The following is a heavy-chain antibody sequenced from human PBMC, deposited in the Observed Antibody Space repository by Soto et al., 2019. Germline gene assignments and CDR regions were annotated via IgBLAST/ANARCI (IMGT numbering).Heavy chain of an antibody. Sequence: GGSLRLSCAASGFTFSSYSMNWVRQAPGKGLEWVSSISSSSSYIYYADSVKGRFTISRDNAKNSLYLQMNSLRAEDTAVYYCARDIEYSSSSPYYGMDVWGQGTTVTVSS. CDR1: GFTFSSYS. CDR2: ISSSSSYI. J-gene: IGHJ6*02. V-gene: IGHV3-21*01. D-gene: IGHD6-6*01. CDR3: ARDIEYSSSSPYYGMDV.